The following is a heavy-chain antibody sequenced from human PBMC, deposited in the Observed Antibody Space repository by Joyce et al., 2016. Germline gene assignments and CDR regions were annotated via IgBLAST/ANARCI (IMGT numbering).Heavy chain of an antibody. CDR2: MSYDGSHQ. CDR1: EFAFSSHA. D-gene: IGHD2-2*02. J-gene: IGHJ4*02. V-gene: IGHV3-30*03. CDR3: TRSSRTGYTAGWPDFDY. Sequence: QVPLLESGGGVAQPGRSLRLSCAAFEFAFSSHAMHWVRQAPGKGLEWVAVMSYDGSHQYYADSVRGRFTISRDNSQNTLYLQMNSLRVEDTAVYYCTRSSRTGYTAGWPDFDYWGQGTLVTVSS.